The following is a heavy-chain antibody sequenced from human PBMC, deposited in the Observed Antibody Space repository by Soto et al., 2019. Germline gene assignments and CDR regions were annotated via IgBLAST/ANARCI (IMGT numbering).Heavy chain of an antibody. J-gene: IGHJ3*02. V-gene: IGHV1-69*13. CDR2: IIPIFGTA. CDR1: GGTFSSYA. Sequence: SVKVSCKASGGTFSSYAIIWVRQAPGQGLEWMGGIIPIFGTANYAQKFQGRVTITADESTSTAYMELSSLRSEDTAVYYCARDFYYDSSGQDAFDIWGQGTMVTVSS. CDR3: ARDFYYDSSGQDAFDI. D-gene: IGHD3-22*01.